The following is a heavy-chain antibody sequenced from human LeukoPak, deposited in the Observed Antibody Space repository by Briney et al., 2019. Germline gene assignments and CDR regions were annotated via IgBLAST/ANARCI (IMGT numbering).Heavy chain of an antibody. V-gene: IGHV4-34*01. CDR3: ARGHPNCSSTSCWFDP. D-gene: IGHD2-2*01. CDR2: INHSGST. Sequence: SETLSLTCAVYGGSFSGYYWSWIRQPPGKGLEWIGEINHSGSTNYNPSLKSRVTISVDTSKNQFSLKPSSVTAADTAVYYCARGHPNCSSTSCWFDPWGQGTLVTVSS. CDR1: GGSFSGYY. J-gene: IGHJ5*02.